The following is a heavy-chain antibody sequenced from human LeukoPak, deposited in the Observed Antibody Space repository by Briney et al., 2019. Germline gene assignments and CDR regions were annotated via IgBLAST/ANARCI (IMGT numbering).Heavy chain of an antibody. V-gene: IGHV3-21*01. J-gene: IGHJ3*02. CDR2: ISSSSYI. CDR3: ARVSSSWARAFDI. D-gene: IGHD6-13*01. CDR1: GFTFSSYS. Sequence: GGSLRLSCAASGFTFSSYSMNWVPQAPGKGLEWVSSISSSSYIYYADSVKGRFTISRDNAKNSLYLQMNSLRAEDTAVYYCARVSSSWARAFDIWGQGTMVTVSS.